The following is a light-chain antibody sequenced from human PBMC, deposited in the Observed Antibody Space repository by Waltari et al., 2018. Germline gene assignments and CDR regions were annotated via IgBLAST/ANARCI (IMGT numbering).Light chain of an antibody. CDR3: QQYGSSPLT. V-gene: IGKV3-20*01. J-gene: IGKJ4*01. CDR1: QSVTSSY. Sequence: EIVLTQSPGTLSLSPGERAALSCRASQSVTSSYVAWYQRKPGQAPRLLIYGASSRATGVPDRFGGSGSGTDFTLTISRLEPEDFAVYYCQQYGSSPLTFGGGTKVEIK. CDR2: GAS.